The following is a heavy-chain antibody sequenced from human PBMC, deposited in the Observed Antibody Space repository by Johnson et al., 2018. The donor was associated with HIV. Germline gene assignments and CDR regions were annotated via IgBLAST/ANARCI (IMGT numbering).Heavy chain of an antibody. J-gene: IGHJ3*02. CDR1: GFTFSSYG. CDR2: IRYVGSNK. D-gene: IGHD3-3*01. Sequence: QVQLVESGGGVVQPGGSLRLSCAASGFTFSSYGMHWVRQAPGKGLEWVAFIRYVGSNKYYADSVKGRFPISRDISKNTLYLQMNSLRAEDTAVYYCAKGGPVLQFLEWLPGRAFDIWGQGTMVTVSS. CDR3: AKGGPVLQFLEWLPGRAFDI. V-gene: IGHV3-30*02.